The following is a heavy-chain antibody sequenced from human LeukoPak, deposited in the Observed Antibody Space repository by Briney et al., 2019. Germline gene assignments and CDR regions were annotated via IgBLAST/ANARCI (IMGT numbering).Heavy chain of an antibody. J-gene: IGHJ4*02. D-gene: IGHD3-22*01. CDR1: GFTFSSYG. V-gene: IGHV3-23*01. CDR3: ASTPMGDSSGYWGFMDY. Sequence: GGSLRLSCAASGFTFSSYGMSWVRQAPGKGLEWVSGISGSGGSTYYADSVKGRFTISRDNSKNTLYLQMNSLRAEDTAVYYCASTPMGDSSGYWGFMDYWGQGTLVTVSS. CDR2: ISGSGGST.